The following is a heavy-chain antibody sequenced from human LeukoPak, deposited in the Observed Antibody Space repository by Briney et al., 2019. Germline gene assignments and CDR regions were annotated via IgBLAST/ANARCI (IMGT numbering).Heavy chain of an antibody. Sequence: PSETLSLTCTVSGGSISSGSYYWSWIRQPAGKGLEWIGRIYTSGSTNYNPSLKSRVTISVDTSKNQFSLKPSSVTAADTAVYYCAREAPDVLRYFDWGTSDYYYYGMDVWGQGTLVTVSS. CDR2: IYTSGST. CDR1: GGSISSGSYY. V-gene: IGHV4-61*02. D-gene: IGHD3-9*01. CDR3: AREAPDVLRYFDWGTSDYYYYGMDV. J-gene: IGHJ6*02.